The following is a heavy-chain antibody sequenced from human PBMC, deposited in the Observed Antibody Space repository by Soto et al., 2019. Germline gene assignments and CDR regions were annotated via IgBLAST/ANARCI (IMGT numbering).Heavy chain of an antibody. D-gene: IGHD1-1*01. CDR2: FDPEDGET. J-gene: IGHJ4*02. CDR1: GYTLTELS. V-gene: IGHV1-24*01. CDR3: ATAHVEMATTTPGFDY. Sequence: XSVKVSFNVSGYTLTELSMHWLRHSPGKGLEWMGGFDPEDGETIYAQKFQGRVTMTEDTSTDTAYMELSSLRSEDTAVYYCATAHVEMATTTPGFDYWGQGTLVTVS.